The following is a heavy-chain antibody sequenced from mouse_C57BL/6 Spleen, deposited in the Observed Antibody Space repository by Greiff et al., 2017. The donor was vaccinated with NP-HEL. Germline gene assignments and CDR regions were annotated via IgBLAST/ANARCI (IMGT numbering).Heavy chain of an antibody. CDR3: AREGRHYYGSRDYFDY. D-gene: IGHD1-1*01. J-gene: IGHJ2*01. CDR1: GYTFTSYW. Sequence: QVQLQQPGTELVKPGASVKLSCKASGYTFTSYWMHWVKQRPGQGLEWIGNINPSNGGTNYNEKFKSKATLTVDKSSSTAYMQLSSLTSEDSAVYYCAREGRHYYGSRDYFDYWGQGTTLTVSS. V-gene: IGHV1-53*01. CDR2: INPSNGGT.